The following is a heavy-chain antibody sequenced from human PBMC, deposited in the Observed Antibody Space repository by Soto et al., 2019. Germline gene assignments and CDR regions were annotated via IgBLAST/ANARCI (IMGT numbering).Heavy chain of an antibody. CDR1: GGSIRNFY. CDR3: ARTVLGPDLLADSFVDYYYYMDV. V-gene: IGHV4-59*08. CDR2: VYYTGST. D-gene: IGHD3-9*01. Sequence: LCGGSIRNFYWSWLRQPPGKGLEWIGYVYYTGSTSYNPSLKRRVTFSADSSRGQFSLRLNSVTAADTAVYYCARTVLGPDLLADSFVDYYYYMDVWGQGTTVTVSS. J-gene: IGHJ6*03.